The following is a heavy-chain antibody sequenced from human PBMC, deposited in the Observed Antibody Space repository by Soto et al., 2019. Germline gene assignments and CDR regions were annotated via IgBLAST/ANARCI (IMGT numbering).Heavy chain of an antibody. CDR2: INAGNGKT. D-gene: IGHD1-26*01. CDR1: GYTFTSYA. Sequence: ASVKVSCKASGYTFTSYAMHWVRQAPGQRLERMGWINAGNGKTKYSQNIQGRVTITRDTSASTTYMELSSLRSEDTSFYYCARVRWTQTPADYYLDYWGQGTLVTVSS. CDR3: ARVRWTQTPADYYLDY. J-gene: IGHJ4*02. V-gene: IGHV1-3*01.